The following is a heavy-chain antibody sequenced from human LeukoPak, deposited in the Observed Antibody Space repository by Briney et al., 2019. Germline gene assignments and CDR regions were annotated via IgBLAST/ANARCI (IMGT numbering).Heavy chain of an antibody. D-gene: IGHD6-19*01. CDR2: ISSSGNTV. CDR1: GFTFSSYE. J-gene: IGHJ4*02. CDR3: ARDHGSDWHYFGY. Sequence: PGGSLRLSCAASGFTFSSYEMNWVRQAPGKGLEWVSYISSSGNTVYYADSVKGRFTISRDNAKNSLYLQMNSLRAEDTAVYYCARDHGSDWHYFGYWGQGTLVTVSS. V-gene: IGHV3-48*03.